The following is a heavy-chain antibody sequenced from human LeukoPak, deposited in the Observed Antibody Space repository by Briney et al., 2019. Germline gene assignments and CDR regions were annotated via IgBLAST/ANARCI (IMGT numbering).Heavy chain of an antibody. CDR2: IYYSGST. CDR1: GGSISSGNSY. J-gene: IGHJ4*02. V-gene: IGHV4-30-4*08. D-gene: IGHD6-19*01. CDR3: ARVAGYSSGWYSRKYYFDY. Sequence: SQTLCLTCTVSGGSISSGNSYWSWIRQPPGKGLEWIGYIYYSGSTYYNPSLKSRVTISVDTSKNQFSLKLSSVTAADTAVYYCARVAGYSSGWYSRKYYFDYWGQGTLVTVSS.